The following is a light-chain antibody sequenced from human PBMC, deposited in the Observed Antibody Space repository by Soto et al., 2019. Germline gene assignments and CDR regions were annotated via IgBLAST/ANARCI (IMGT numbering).Light chain of an antibody. CDR3: QSYDSSLRGAV. Sequence: QSVLTQPASVSGSPGQSITISCTGTSSDVGGYNSVSWYQQHPGKAPKLIIYEVTHRPSGVSNRFSGSQSANTASLTISGLQAEDEADYYCQSYDSSLRGAVFGGGTKVTVL. V-gene: IGLV2-14*01. CDR1: SSDVGGYNS. CDR2: EVT. J-gene: IGLJ3*02.